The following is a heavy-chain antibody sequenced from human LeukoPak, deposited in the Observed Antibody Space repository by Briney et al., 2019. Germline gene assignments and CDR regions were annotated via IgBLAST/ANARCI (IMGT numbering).Heavy chain of an antibody. V-gene: IGHV3-73*01. CDR2: IRSKANSYAT. Sequence: GGSLKLSCAASGFTFGGSAMHWVRQASGKGLEWVGRIRSKANSYATAYAASVKGRFTISRDDSKRIAYLQMNSLKTDDTAVYYCTRVWLQYFDYWGQGTLITVSS. CDR3: TRVWLQYFDY. D-gene: IGHD5-24*01. J-gene: IGHJ4*02. CDR1: GFTFGGSA.